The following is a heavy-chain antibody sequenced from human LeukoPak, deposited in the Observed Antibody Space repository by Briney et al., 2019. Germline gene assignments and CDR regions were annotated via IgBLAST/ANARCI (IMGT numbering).Heavy chain of an antibody. J-gene: IGHJ4*02. Sequence: GGSLRLSCAASGFTFSNAWMSWVRQAPGKGLEWVSAISNNGGYTYYADSVQGRFTISRDNSKSTLCLQMNSLRAEDTAVYYCAKQLGYCSDGSCYFPYWGQGTLVTVSS. CDR1: GFTFSNAW. V-gene: IGHV3-23*01. D-gene: IGHD2-15*01. CDR3: AKQLGYCSDGSCYFPY. CDR2: ISNNGGYT.